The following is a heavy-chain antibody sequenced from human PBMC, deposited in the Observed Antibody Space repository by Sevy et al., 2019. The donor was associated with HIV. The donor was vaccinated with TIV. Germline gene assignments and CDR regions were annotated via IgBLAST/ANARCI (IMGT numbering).Heavy chain of an antibody. D-gene: IGHD2-2*01. Sequence: GGSLRLSCAASGFTFSSYGMHWVRQAPGKGLEWVAFIRYDGSNKYYADSVKGRFTISRDNSKNTLYLQMNSLRAEDTAVYYFAKDDVNWGDIVVVPAAKRVYYYYYGMDVWGQGTTVTVSS. CDR3: AKDDVNWGDIVVVPAAKRVYYYYYGMDV. J-gene: IGHJ6*02. CDR2: IRYDGSNK. CDR1: GFTFSSYG. V-gene: IGHV3-30*02.